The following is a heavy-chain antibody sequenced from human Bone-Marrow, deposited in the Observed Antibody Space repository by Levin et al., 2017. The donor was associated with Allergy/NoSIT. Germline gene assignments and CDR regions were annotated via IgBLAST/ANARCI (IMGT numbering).Heavy chain of an antibody. V-gene: IGHV3-23*01. CDR3: AKVNSGYAHNSFDS. Sequence: GGSLRLSCAASGFTFGSYAMSWVRQAPGKGLEWVSDVSSAGTTYYADSVKGRFTISRDNSRNTLYLQMNTLRAEDTAIYYCAKVNSGYAHNSFDSWGQGILVTVSS. CDR2: VSSAGTT. J-gene: IGHJ4*02. CDR1: GFTFGSYA. D-gene: IGHD5-12*01.